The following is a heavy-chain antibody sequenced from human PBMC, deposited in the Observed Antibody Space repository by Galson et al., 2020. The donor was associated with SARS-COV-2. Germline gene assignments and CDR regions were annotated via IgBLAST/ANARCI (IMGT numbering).Heavy chain of an antibody. Sequence: SETLSLTCTVSGGSIGSYYWTWIRQPPGKGLEWLGYVYSGGTTNYNPSLTGRIVISVDKSKNQLSLKLSSVTAADTALYYCARERGACFDSWGQGTQVTVSS. CDR3: ARERGACFDS. CDR1: GGSIGSYY. D-gene: IGHD5-12*01. V-gene: IGHV4-59*01. J-gene: IGHJ4*02. CDR2: VYSGGTT.